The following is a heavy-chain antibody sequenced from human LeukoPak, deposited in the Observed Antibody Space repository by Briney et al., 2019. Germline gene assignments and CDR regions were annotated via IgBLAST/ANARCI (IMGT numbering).Heavy chain of an antibody. CDR2: IYYSGST. Sequence: PSETLSLTCTVSGGSISSSSYYWGWIRQPPGKGLEWIGSIYYSGSTYYNPSLKSRVTISVDTSKNQFSLKLSSVTAADTAVYYCASYTYYYDSSGYSSYWGQGTLVTVSS. V-gene: IGHV4-39*01. CDR3: ASYTYYYDSSGYSSY. CDR1: GGSISSSSYY. J-gene: IGHJ4*02. D-gene: IGHD3-22*01.